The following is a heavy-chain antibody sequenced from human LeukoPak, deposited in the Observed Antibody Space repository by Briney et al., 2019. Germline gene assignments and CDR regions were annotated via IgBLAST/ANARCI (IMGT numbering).Heavy chain of an antibody. J-gene: IGHJ4*02. CDR3: ARDQRITMVRGVQPYDY. Sequence: ASVKVSCKASGHTFTRYYIHWVRQAPGQGLEWMGWISAYNGNTNYAQKLQGRVTMTTDTSTSTAYMELRSLRSDDTAVYYCARDQRITMVRGVQPYDYWGQGTLVTVSS. CDR1: GHTFTRYY. D-gene: IGHD3-10*01. CDR2: ISAYNGNT. V-gene: IGHV1-18*04.